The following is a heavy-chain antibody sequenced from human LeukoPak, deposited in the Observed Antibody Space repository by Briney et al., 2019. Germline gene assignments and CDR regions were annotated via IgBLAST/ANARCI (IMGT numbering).Heavy chain of an antibody. D-gene: IGHD2-2*01. CDR2: INHSGST. V-gene: IGHV4-34*01. CDR1: AGSFRGYY. J-gene: IGHJ4*02. Sequence: AETLSLTCAVYAGSFRGYYWSWIRQPPGKGPEWIGEINHSGSTNYNPSLKSRVTISLDTSMKKFSLKLNSVTAADTAVYYCARTERCSTTCPLDYWGQGILVTVSS. CDR3: ARTERCSTTCPLDY.